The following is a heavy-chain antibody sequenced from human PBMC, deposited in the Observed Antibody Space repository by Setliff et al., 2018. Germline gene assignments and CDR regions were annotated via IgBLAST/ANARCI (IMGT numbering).Heavy chain of an antibody. CDR2: IKKDGSIK. Sequence: GGSLRLSCAAPGFTFSSYWMSWVRQAPGKGLEWVANIKKDGSIKYYLDSVRGRFTISRDNAENSLTLQMNSLRVEDTAVYYCSRDLQGSGDYVVDYWGQGTLVTVSS. V-gene: IGHV3-7*01. D-gene: IGHD4-17*01. J-gene: IGHJ4*02. CDR3: SRDLQGSGDYVVDY. CDR1: GFTFSSYW.